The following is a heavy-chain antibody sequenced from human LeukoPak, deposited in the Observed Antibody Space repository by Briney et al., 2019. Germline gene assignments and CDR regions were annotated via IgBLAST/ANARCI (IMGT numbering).Heavy chain of an antibody. Sequence: ASLKVPCRSSGGTLKNSAISWVPHAPGQGLEWQAGIMPLFETAGYAQKFQGRVTITKDESARTVYLELSSLTSDDTPVYYCARDVHGDYGSGWFDPWGQGTPVSASS. CDR1: GGTLKNSA. CDR2: IMPLFETA. V-gene: IGHV1-69*05. J-gene: IGHJ5*02. CDR3: ARDVHGDYGSGWFDP. D-gene: IGHD4-17*01.